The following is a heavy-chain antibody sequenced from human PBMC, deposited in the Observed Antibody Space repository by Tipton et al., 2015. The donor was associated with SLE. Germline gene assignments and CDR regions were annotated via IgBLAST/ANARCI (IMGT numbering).Heavy chain of an antibody. CDR3: ARGGVAGFSPGGRAVHS. V-gene: IGHV4-61*09. CDR2: IYSSGTT. D-gene: IGHD1-26*01. J-gene: IGHJ4*02. Sequence: TLSLTCSVSGGSISSGPFYWGWIRQPAGKGLEWIGYIYSSGTTNYNPSLKSRVTISIDTSRNIFPLNVTSVTASDTAIYFCARGGVAGFSPGGRAVHSWGQGALVTVSS. CDR1: GGSISSGPFY.